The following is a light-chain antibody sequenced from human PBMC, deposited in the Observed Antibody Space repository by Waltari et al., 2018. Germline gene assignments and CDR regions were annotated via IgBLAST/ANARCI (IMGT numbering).Light chain of an antibody. CDR2: GGS. Sequence: EIAMTQSPATLSVSPGERAPISCRTSQRVNSNLAWYQQRPGQPPRLLIYGGSTRAPGIPGRFRGSGSGTEFTLTISRLQSEDFAVYYCQQYDNWLPYTFGQGTKVDMK. CDR1: QRVNSN. J-gene: IGKJ2*01. CDR3: QQYDNWLPYT. V-gene: IGKV3-15*01.